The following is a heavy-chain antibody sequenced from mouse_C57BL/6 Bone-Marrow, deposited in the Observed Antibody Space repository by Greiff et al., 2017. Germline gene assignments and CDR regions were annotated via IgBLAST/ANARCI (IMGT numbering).Heavy chain of an antibody. J-gene: IGHJ2*01. D-gene: IGHD3-3*01. V-gene: IGHV14-4*01. CDR2: IDPENGDT. CDR1: GFNIKDDY. CDR3: TTKAYELPRTVY. Sequence: EVQLQQSGAELVRPGASVKLSCTASGFNIKDDYMHWVKQRPEQGLEWIGWIDPENGDTEYASKFQGKATITADTSSNTAYLQLRNLTSEDTAVKYCTTKAYELPRTVYWGQGTTLTVSS.